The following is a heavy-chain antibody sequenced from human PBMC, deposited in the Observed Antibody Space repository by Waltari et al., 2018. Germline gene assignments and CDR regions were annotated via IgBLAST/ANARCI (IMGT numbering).Heavy chain of an antibody. J-gene: IGHJ4*02. D-gene: IGHD1-7*01. CDR2: IYTSGST. CDR1: GGSISSYY. V-gene: IGHV4-4*07. Sequence: QVQLQESGPGLVKPSETLSLTCTVSGGSISSYYWSWIRQPAGKGLEWIGRIYTSGSTNYNPSLKSRVTMSVDTSKNQFSLKLSSVTAADTAVYYCASTPDPITGTTPYYFDYWGQGTLVTVSS. CDR3: ASTPDPITGTTPYYFDY.